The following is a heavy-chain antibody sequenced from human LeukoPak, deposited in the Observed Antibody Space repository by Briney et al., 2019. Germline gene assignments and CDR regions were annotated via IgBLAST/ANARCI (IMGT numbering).Heavy chain of an antibody. V-gene: IGHV2-5*01. CDR2: IYWNDDK. Sequence: ESGPTLVNPTQTLTLTCTFSGFSLSTSGVGVGWIRQPPGKALEWLALIYWNDDKRYSPSLKSRLTFTKDTSKNQVVLTMTNMDPVDTATYYCAHLDYGDYLYYFDYWGQGTLVTVSS. D-gene: IGHD4-17*01. CDR1: GFSLSTSGVG. CDR3: AHLDYGDYLYYFDY. J-gene: IGHJ4*02.